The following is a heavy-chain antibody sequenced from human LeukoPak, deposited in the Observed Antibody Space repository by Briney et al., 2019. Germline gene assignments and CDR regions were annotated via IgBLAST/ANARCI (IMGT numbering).Heavy chain of an antibody. J-gene: IGHJ3*02. CDR1: GGSISSSSYY. CDR2: IYYSGST. Sequence: SETLSLTCTVSGGSISSSSYYWGWIRQPPGKGLEWIGSIYYSGSTYYNPSLKSRVTISVDKSKNQFSLKLSSVTAADTAVYYCARGALGAFDIWGQGTMVTVSS. CDR3: ARGALGAFDI. V-gene: IGHV4-39*07.